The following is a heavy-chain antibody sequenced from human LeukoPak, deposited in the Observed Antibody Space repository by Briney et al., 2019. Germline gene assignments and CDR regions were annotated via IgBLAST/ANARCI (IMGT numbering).Heavy chain of an antibody. D-gene: IGHD4-17*01. V-gene: IGHV3-21*04. CDR2: ISSTSSYI. CDR1: GFTFSSFS. J-gene: IGHJ4*02. CDR3: AKSKGVTTVTTYPPFDY. Sequence: GGSLRLSCAASGFTFSSFSMNWVRQAPGKGLEWVSSISSTSSYIYYADSVKGRFTISRDKDKNSVYLQMTSLRAEDTAVYYCAKSKGVTTVTTYPPFDYWGQGTLVTVSS.